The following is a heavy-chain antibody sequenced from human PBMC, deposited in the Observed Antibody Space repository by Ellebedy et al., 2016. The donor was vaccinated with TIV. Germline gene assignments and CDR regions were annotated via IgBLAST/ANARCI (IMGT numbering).Heavy chain of an antibody. CDR2: IWHDGGNK. V-gene: IGHV3-33*08. CDR3: ARDPHGGYMDV. J-gene: IGHJ6*03. D-gene: IGHD2-15*01. CDR1: GIAFSGSW. Sequence: GGSLRLSXAASGIAFSGSWMTWVRQAPGKGLEWVAFIWHDGGNKYYADSVKGRFTISRDNSKNTLYLQMSSLRAEDMAVYYCARDPHGGYMDVWGKGTTVTVSS.